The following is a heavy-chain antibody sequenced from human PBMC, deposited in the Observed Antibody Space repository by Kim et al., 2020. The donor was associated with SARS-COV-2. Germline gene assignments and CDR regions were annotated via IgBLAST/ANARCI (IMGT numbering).Heavy chain of an antibody. CDR1: GFNVSGNY. CDR2: VYSGGST. J-gene: IGHJ4*02. Sequence: GGSLRLSCIASGFNVSGNYMSWVRQAPGKGLEWVAVVYSGGSTYYADSVKGRFTISKDNYKNTLDLQMKNLRVEDTAIYFCVRDYRSLIRGVIHYFFDYWGQGILVTVSS. D-gene: IGHD3-10*01. CDR3: VRDYRSLIRGVIHYFFDY. V-gene: IGHV3-53*01.